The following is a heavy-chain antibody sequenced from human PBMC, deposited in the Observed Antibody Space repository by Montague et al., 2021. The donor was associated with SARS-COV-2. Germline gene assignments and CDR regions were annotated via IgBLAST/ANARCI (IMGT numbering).Heavy chain of an antibody. V-gene: IGHV4-4*07. J-gene: IGHJ6*02. CDR1: GDSISSSF. D-gene: IGHD1-20*01. Sequence: SETLSLTCSVSGDSISSSFWNWVRQPAGKGLEWIGRICTNGGTKYNPSLKSRVTVSVDTSKNQFSLSLSSVTAVDTAVYYCAGRDNWAWYDMDVWGQGTTVTVSS. CDR3: AGRDNWAWYDMDV. CDR2: ICTNGGT.